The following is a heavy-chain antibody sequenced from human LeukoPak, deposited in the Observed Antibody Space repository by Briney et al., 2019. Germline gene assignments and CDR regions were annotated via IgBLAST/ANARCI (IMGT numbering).Heavy chain of an antibody. J-gene: IGHJ5*02. V-gene: IGHV3-53*01. CDR2: IYSGGST. CDR3: ARGSAAAGFDP. D-gene: IGHD6-13*01. Sequence: GGSLRLSCAASGFTVSSNYMSWVRHAPGKGLEWVSVIYSGGSTFYADSVKGRFTISRDNSKNTLYLQMNSLRAEDTAVYYCARGSAAAGFDPWGQGTLVTVSS. CDR1: GFTVSSNY.